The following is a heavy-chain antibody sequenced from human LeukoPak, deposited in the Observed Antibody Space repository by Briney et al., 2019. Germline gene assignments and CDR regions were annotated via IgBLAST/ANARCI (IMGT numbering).Heavy chain of an antibody. CDR2: INPNSGGT. CDR1: GYTFTGYY. J-gene: IGHJ4*02. CDR3: ARIPSRFWHLDEDY. V-gene: IGHV1-2*02. D-gene: IGHD3-3*01. Sequence: GASVKVSCKASGYTFTGYYMHWVRQAPGQGLEWMGWINPNSGGTNYAQKFQGRVTMTRDTSISTAYMELSRLRSDDTAVYYCARIPSRFWHLDEDYWGQGTLVTVSS.